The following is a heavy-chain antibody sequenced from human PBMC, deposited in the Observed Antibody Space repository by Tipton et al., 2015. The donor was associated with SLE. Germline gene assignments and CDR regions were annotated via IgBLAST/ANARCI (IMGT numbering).Heavy chain of an antibody. CDR3: ARGTRIAVGLDV. Sequence: LRLSCAASGFTVSSNYMSWVRQAPGKGLEWVGNIYYSGSTNYNPSLKSRVTISVDTSKNQFSLKLSSVTAADTAVYYCARGTRIAVGLDVWGQGTTVTVSS. J-gene: IGHJ6*02. CDR2: IYYSGST. D-gene: IGHD6-19*01. CDR1: GFTVSSNY. V-gene: IGHV4-59*02.